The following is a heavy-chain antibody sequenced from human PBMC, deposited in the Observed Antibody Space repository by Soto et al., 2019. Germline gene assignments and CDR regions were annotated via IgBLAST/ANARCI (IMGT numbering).Heavy chain of an antibody. CDR1: GFTFSSYA. D-gene: IGHD5-18*01. J-gene: IGHJ2*01. CDR2: ISYDGSNK. CDR3: ARFPLWGTAMVLWYFDL. V-gene: IGHV3-30-3*01. Sequence: GGSLRLSCAASGFTFSSYAMHWVRQAPGKGLEWVAVISYDGSNKYYADSVKGRFTISRDNSKNTLYLQMNSLRAEDTAVYYCARFPLWGTAMVLWYFDLWGRGTLVTVSS.